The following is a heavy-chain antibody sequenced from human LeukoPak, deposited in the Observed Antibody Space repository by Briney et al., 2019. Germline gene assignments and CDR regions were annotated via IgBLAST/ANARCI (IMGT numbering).Heavy chain of an antibody. CDR1: GGSFSGYY. D-gene: IGHD3-3*01. CDR3: ARGPDFWSGYYQVRYFDY. CDR2: INHSGST. V-gene: IGHV4-34*01. Sequence: SETLSLTCAVYGGSFSGYYWSWIRQPPGKGLEWIWEINHSGSTNYNPSLKSRVTISVDTSKNQFSLKLSSVTAADTAVYYCARGPDFWSGYYQVRYFDYWGQGTLVTVSS. J-gene: IGHJ4*02.